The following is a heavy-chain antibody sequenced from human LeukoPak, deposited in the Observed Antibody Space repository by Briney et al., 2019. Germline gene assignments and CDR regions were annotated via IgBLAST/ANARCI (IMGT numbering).Heavy chain of an antibody. Sequence: ASVTVSCKASGYTFTGYYMHWVRQAPGQGLEWMGWINPNSGGTNYAQKFQGRVTMTRDTSISTAYMELSRLRSDDTAVYYCARVFTVTTYYFDYWGQGTLVTVSS. CDR1: GYTFTGYY. CDR2: INPNSGGT. CDR3: ARVFTVTTYYFDY. V-gene: IGHV1-2*02. J-gene: IGHJ4*02. D-gene: IGHD4-11*01.